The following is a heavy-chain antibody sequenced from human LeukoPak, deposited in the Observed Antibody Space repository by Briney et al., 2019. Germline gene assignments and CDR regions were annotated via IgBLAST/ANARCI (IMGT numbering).Heavy chain of an antibody. CDR2: INEDGRDK. J-gene: IGHJ4*02. CDR3: AIGGWLGY. D-gene: IGHD6-19*01. CDR1: GFTFSSFW. Sequence: HPGGSLRLSCAVSGFTFSSFWMTWVRQAPGKGLEWVANINEDGRDKYCVDSVKGRFSISRDNAKNSLYLQMNSLRAEDTAVYYCAIGGWLGYWGQGTLVTVSS. V-gene: IGHV3-7*01.